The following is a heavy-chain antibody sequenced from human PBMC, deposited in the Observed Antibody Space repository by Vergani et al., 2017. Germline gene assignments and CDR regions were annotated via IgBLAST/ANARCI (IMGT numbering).Heavy chain of an antibody. Sequence: QVQLQESGPGLVKPSETLSLTCTVSGGSISSYYWSWIRQPPGKGLEWIGYIYYSGSTNYNPSLNSRVTISVDTSKNQFSLKLSSVTAADTAVYYCAGGNGETIRWVYYYYYMDVWGKGTTVTVSS. CDR1: GGSISSYY. CDR3: AGGNGETIRWVYYYYYMDV. CDR2: IYYSGST. V-gene: IGHV4-59*01. J-gene: IGHJ6*03. D-gene: IGHD4-23*01.